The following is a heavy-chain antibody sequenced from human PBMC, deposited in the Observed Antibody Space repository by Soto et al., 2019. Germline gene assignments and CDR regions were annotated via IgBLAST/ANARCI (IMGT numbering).Heavy chain of an antibody. CDR2: IGRTNNT. V-gene: IGHV3-23*01. Sequence: PGGSLRLACAASGFTFSNSAMTWVRHALGKGPEWVSSIGRTNNTHYADSVKGRFAISRDNSQNTLYLQMNSLTAEDTAVYFCAKVDAYSYRTDHWGQGTLVTVSS. J-gene: IGHJ4*02. CDR1: GFTFSNSA. CDR3: AKVDAYSYRTDH. D-gene: IGHD3-16*02.